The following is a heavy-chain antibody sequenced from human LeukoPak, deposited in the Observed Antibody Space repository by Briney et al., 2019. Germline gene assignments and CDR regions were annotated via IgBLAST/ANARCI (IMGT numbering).Heavy chain of an antibody. CDR3: ARQGYGDPQTVGGYFDY. V-gene: IGHV4-61*02. J-gene: IGHJ4*02. D-gene: IGHD4-17*01. CDR2: IYTTGST. CDR1: GGSISSVSYY. Sequence: SETLSLTCTVSGGSISSVSYYWTWIRQPAGKGLEWIGRIYTTGSTNYNPSLKSRVTISLDTSKNLFSLNLSSVTAADTAVYYCARQGYGDPQTVGGYFDYWGQGTLVTVSS.